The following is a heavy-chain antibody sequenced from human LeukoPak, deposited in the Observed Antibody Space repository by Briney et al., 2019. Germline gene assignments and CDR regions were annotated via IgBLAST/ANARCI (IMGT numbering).Heavy chain of an antibody. Sequence: SVKVSCKASGGTFSSYAISWVRQAPGQGLEWMGGIIPIFGTANYAQKFQGRVTITADESTSTAYMELSSLRSEDTAVYYCARSLRYCSGGSFYEDTYFLAFDIWGQGTMVTVSS. CDR3: ARSLRYCSGGSFYEDTYFLAFDI. CDR2: IIPIFGTA. D-gene: IGHD2-15*01. V-gene: IGHV1-69*13. CDR1: GGTFSSYA. J-gene: IGHJ3*02.